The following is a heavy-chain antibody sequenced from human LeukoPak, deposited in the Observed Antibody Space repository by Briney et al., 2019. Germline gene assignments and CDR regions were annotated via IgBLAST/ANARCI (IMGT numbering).Heavy chain of an antibody. Sequence: GGSLRLSCTASGFTFSSYAMTWVRQAPGKGLEWVSTISGSGSRTYYGDSVKGRFTISRDKSKNTLYLQMNSLRAEDTAVYYCAKRAPGYYFDYWGQGTLVTVSS. J-gene: IGHJ4*02. CDR1: GFTFSSYA. V-gene: IGHV3-23*01. D-gene: IGHD6-13*01. CDR2: ISGSGSRT. CDR3: AKRAPGYYFDY.